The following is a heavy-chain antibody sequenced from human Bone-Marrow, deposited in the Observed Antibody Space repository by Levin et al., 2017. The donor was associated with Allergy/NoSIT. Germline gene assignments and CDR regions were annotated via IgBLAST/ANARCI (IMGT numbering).Heavy chain of an antibody. CDR1: GYSFSDYW. J-gene: IGHJ4*02. CDR3: ARQVDDDYGDFSSDH. D-gene: IGHD4-17*01. V-gene: IGHV5-51*01. Sequence: GESLKISCKASGYSFSDYWITWVRQMPGKGLELVGVVYPGDSDARYSPSFQGQVTISVDESIGTAYLQWGSLKASDTAIYYCARQVDDDYGDFSSDHWGQGTPVTVSS. CDR2: VYPGDSDA.